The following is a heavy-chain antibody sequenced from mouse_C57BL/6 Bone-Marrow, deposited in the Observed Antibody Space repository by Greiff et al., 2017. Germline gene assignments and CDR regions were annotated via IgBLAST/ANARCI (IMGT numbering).Heavy chain of an antibody. CDR1: GFTFSSYA. CDR3: ARERTGTGPSV. CDR2: ISDGGSYT. J-gene: IGHJ1*03. D-gene: IGHD4-1*01. Sequence: EVKVVESGGGLVKPGGSLKLSCAASGFTFSSYAMSWVRQTPEKRLEWVATISDGGSYTYYPDNVKGRFTISRDNAKNNLYLQMSHLKSEDTAMYYCARERTGTGPSVWGTGTTVTVSS. V-gene: IGHV5-4*01.